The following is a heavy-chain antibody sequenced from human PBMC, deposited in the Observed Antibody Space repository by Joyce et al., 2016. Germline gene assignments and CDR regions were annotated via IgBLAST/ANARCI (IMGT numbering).Heavy chain of an antibody. Sequence: QLHLQESGPGLVKPSETLSLTCTVSGGSITTTSYYWGWIRQAPGKGLEWIGNIYYSGTTYYNPSLKSRVPISIDTSKNQFSLRLTSMTTADTAVYFCARVGDFGGDFDYWGQGTLVTVSS. D-gene: IGHD4-23*01. CDR2: IYYSGTT. CDR3: ARVGDFGGDFDY. CDR1: GGSITTTSYY. V-gene: IGHV4-39*07. J-gene: IGHJ4*02.